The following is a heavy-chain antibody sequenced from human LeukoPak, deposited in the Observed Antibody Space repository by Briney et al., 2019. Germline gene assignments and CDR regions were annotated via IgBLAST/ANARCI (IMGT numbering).Heavy chain of an antibody. CDR3: ARVDRFESMYLRYFDL. CDR1: IAPKTNYH. V-gene: IGHV4-59*01. Sequence: SETLSLTCSVSIAPKTNYHGLGVRQPPGRGLEWIGYISHSGGTNYNPSLRSRVTISLDTSKNQFSLNLSSVTAADTAVYFCARVDRFESMYLRYFDLWGRGTLVTVSS. CDR2: ISHSGGT. J-gene: IGHJ2*01. D-gene: IGHD2-8*01.